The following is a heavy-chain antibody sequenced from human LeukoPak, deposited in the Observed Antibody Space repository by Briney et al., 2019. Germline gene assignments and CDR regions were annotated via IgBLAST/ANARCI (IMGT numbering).Heavy chain of an antibody. CDR2: ISAGGGST. D-gene: IGHD6-13*01. CDR3: AKDAAGPEY. Sequence: GGSLILSCAASGLTCSDYSMTWVRQSPGKGLFWVSGISAGGGSTYYADSVKGRFTISRDNSRNTLYLQMNSLRAEDTAVYYCAKDAAGPEYWGQGTLVTVSS. CDR1: GLTCSDYS. V-gene: IGHV3-23*01. J-gene: IGHJ4*02.